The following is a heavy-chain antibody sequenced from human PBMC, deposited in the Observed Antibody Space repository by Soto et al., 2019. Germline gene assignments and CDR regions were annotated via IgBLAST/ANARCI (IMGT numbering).Heavy chain of an antibody. CDR3: LRYYYGSGCHLEVDF. CDR2: ISYSGTT. CDR1: GGSISSSSYY. Sequence: QLQLQESGPELVKPSETLPLTCTVSGGSISSSSYYWGWIRQPPGKGLGWMGSISYSGTTFYNPSLQSRLSISVDSSKNLFSLVLTSVTAAYMAVYYCLRYYYGSGCHLEVDFWGQGTLVTVS. D-gene: IGHD3-10*01. V-gene: IGHV4-39*01. J-gene: IGHJ4*02.